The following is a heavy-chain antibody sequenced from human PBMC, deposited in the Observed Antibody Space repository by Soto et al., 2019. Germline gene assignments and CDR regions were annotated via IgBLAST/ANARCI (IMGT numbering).Heavy chain of an antibody. Sequence: ASVKVSCKASGYTFINYHINWVRQAPGQGLEWVGWMNPDSGNTGYAQNFQGRVTMTGNTSISSVYMELSSLTSEDTAVYYCARRRGSNGWFDLWGQGTLVTVSS. V-gene: IGHV1-8*01. CDR1: GYTFINYH. CDR3: ARRRGSNGWFDL. CDR2: MNPDSGNT. J-gene: IGHJ5*02. D-gene: IGHD2-8*01.